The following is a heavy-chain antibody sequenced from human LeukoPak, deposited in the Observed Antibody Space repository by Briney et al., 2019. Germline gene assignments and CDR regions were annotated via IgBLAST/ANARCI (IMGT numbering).Heavy chain of an antibody. J-gene: IGHJ4*02. Sequence: GGSLRLSCAASGFTFSSYAMSWVRQAPGEGLEWVSGISGSGGSTDYADSVKGRFTISRENSKKTLYLQMNSLRAEDTAVYYCAKPRDGYNYNFDYWGQGTLVTVSS. CDR1: GFTFSSYA. V-gene: IGHV3-23*01. D-gene: IGHD5-24*01. CDR2: ISGSGGST. CDR3: AKPRDGYNYNFDY.